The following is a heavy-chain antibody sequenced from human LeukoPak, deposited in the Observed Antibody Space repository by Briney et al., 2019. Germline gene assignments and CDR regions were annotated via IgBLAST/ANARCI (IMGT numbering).Heavy chain of an antibody. CDR1: GGSISSGNYY. Sequence: SQTLSLTCTVSGGSISSGNYYWSWIRQPAGKGLEWIGRIYTSGNTDYNPSLKSRVTISVDTSKNQFSLKLSSVTAADTAVYYCARLRVLWSGYNAARFDYWGQGTLVTVSS. CDR3: ARLRVLWSGYNAARFDY. V-gene: IGHV4-61*02. D-gene: IGHD3-3*01. J-gene: IGHJ4*02. CDR2: IYTSGNT.